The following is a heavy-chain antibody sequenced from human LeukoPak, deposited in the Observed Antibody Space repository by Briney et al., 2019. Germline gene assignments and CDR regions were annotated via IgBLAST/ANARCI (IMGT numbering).Heavy chain of an antibody. CDR1: GASLSTSPYY. V-gene: IGHV4-39*02. D-gene: IGHD2-2*01. CDR2: IYYTGST. Sequence: SSETLSLTCSVSGASLSTSPYYWGWIRQPPGRGLEWIGNIYYTGSTYYNVSLNSRVTISIDTSKNLFSLRLNSMTAADTAVYYCARERREQLLPPYTRSVTYFDYWGQGTQVTVSS. CDR3: ARERREQLLPPYTRSVTYFDY. J-gene: IGHJ4*02.